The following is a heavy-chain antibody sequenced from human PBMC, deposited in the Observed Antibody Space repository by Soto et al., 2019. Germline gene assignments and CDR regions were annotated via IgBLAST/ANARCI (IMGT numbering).Heavy chain of an antibody. Sequence: PGGALRLSCVASGFIFSDCAMHWARQAPGKGLERVALISPAGTNQYYADSAKGRFTISRDNSKNTLYLQMNSLRPEDTGLYYCARENSRISPRLFQHWGHGTLVTVSS. CDR2: ISPAGTNQ. D-gene: IGHD6-6*01. V-gene: IGHV3-30-3*01. J-gene: IGHJ1*01. CDR1: GFIFSDCA. CDR3: ARENSRISPRLFQH.